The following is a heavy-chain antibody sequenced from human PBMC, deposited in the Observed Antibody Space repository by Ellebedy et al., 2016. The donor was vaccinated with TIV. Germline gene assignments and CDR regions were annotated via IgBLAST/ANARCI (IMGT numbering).Heavy chain of an antibody. V-gene: IGHV4-59*08. CDR3: ARGGIGVGADY. J-gene: IGHJ4*02. CDR1: GVFISTYY. CDR2: IYYGTT. D-gene: IGHD1-26*01. Sequence: SETLSLTCIVSGVFISTYYWNWIRQPPGKGLEWIGYIYYGTTNYNPSLKSRVTISLDTSKSQFSLKLSSVTAADTAVYYCARGGIGVGADYWGQGTLVTVSS.